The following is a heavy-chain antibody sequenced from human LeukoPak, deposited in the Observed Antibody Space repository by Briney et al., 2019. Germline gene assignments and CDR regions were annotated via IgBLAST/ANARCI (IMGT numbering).Heavy chain of an antibody. CDR3: GRAKEDYSGYGTYEQYYYFYMDV. D-gene: IGHD5-12*01. CDR1: GFTFSDYY. CDR2: ISNSGSTI. J-gene: IGHJ6*03. Sequence: PGGSLRLSCAASGFTFSDYYMSWIRQAQGKGLEWVSYISNSGSTIYYADYVKGRFTISRDKAKNSLYLHMNSLRAEDTAVYYCGRAKEDYSGYGTYEQYYYFYMDVWGKGPRSPSP. V-gene: IGHV3-11*01.